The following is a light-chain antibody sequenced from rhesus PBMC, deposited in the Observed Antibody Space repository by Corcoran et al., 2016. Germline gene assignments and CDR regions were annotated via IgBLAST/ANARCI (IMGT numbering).Light chain of an antibody. J-gene: IGKJ1*01. CDR1: QGITND. Sequence: DIQMTQSPSSLSASVGDRVTITCRASQGITNDLAWYQQKPGETPKLLIYAASSLQSGIPSRFSGSGAGTDFTLTIISLPSEDFATYYSPDYYSAPWTFGQGTKVEIK. CDR2: AAS. CDR3: PDYYSAPWT. V-gene: IGKV1S17*01.